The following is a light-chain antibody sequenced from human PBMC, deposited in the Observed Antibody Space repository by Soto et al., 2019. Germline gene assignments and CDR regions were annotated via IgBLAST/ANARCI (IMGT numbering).Light chain of an antibody. CDR2: DNM. V-gene: IGLV1-51*01. CDR1: SSNIGGNY. J-gene: IGLJ2*01. CDR3: GTWDSSLGTVV. Sequence: QSVLTQPPSVSEAPGQKDTISCSGSSSNIGGNYVSWYQVVPRTAPKLLIYDNMKRHSGIPDRFSGSKSGTSATLGITELQIGDEAEYFCGTWDSSLGTVVFGGGTKVTVL.